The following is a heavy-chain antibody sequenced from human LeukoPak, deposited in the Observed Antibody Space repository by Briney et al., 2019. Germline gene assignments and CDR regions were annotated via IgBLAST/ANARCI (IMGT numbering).Heavy chain of an antibody. CDR2: ISGSGGST. Sequence: GGSLRLSCVASGFTFRDYAMHWVRQAPGKGLEWVSAISGSGGSTYYADSVKGRFTISRDNSKNTLYLQMNSLRAEDTAVYYCAKETVKGDFWSGYPPLYYFEYWGQGTLVTVSS. D-gene: IGHD3-3*01. J-gene: IGHJ4*02. V-gene: IGHV3-23*01. CDR3: AKETVKGDFWSGYPPLYYFEY. CDR1: GFTFRDYA.